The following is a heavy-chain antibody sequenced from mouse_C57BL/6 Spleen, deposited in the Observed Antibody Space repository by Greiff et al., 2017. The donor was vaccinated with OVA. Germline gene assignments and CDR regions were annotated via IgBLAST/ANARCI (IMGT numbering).Heavy chain of an antibody. CDR2: IDPYDSYT. CDR3: ARRYYEDYFDY. CDR1: GYTFTSYW. V-gene: IGHV1-69*01. J-gene: IGHJ2*01. D-gene: IGHD2-4*01. Sequence: QVQLQQSGAELVMPGASVKLSCKASGYTFTSYWMNWVKQRPGQGLEWIGEIDPYDSYTNYNQKFKGKSTLTVDKSYRTAYMQRSSLTSEDSAVYSGARRYYEDYFDYWGQGTTLTVSS.